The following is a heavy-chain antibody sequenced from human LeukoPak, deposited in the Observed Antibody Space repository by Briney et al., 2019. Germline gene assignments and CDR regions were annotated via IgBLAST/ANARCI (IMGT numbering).Heavy chain of an antibody. J-gene: IGHJ4*02. CDR2: ISAYNCNT. V-gene: IGHV1-18*01. CDR3: SRSIAGNYPRDY. D-gene: IGHD1-14*01. Sequence: ASVKVSCKASGYTFTSYGISWVGQAPGQGREGMGWISAYNCNTNYAQKLQGRVAMTTQTSTRKAYMAPRDLRSDGWAGLYFSRSIAGNYPRDYWGQGTLVTVSS. CDR1: GYTFTSYG.